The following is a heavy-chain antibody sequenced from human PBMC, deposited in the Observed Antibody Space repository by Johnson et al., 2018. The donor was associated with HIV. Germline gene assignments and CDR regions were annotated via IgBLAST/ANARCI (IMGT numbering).Heavy chain of an antibody. CDR2: INWNGGST. J-gene: IGHJ3*02. V-gene: IGHV3-20*04. D-gene: IGHD3-9*01. CDR3: ARDPYYDFLTGPRDAFDI. Sequence: VQLVESGGGLVQRGGSLRLSCAASGFTVSSNYMTWVRQAPGKGLEWVSGINWNGGSTGYADSVKGRFTISRDNAKNSLYLQMNSLRAEDTAVYYCARDPYYDFLTGPRDAFDIWGQGTMVTVSS. CDR1: GFTVSSNY.